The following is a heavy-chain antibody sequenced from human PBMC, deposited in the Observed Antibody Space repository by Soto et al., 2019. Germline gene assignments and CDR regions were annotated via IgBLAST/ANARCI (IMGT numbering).Heavy chain of an antibody. CDR3: ARDRGRTRRLNVFDI. Sequence: PSETLSLTCSVSGGSINSYYWSWIRRPPGKGLEWIGYISYSGTTNYNPSLKSRVTMSVDTSKNQFSLQLYSVTSADTAMYYCARDRGRTRRLNVFDICGQGTMVTVSS. V-gene: IGHV4-59*01. CDR2: ISYSGTT. D-gene: IGHD3-16*01. J-gene: IGHJ3*02. CDR1: GGSINSYY.